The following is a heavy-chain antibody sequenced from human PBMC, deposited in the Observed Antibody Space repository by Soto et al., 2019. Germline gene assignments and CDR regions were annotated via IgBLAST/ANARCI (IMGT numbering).Heavy chain of an antibody. J-gene: IGHJ4*02. CDR2: IYTSGSA. V-gene: IGHV4-4*07. D-gene: IGHD3-10*01. Sequence: SETLSLTCTVSGGSISTYYWNWIRQPAGKGLEWIGRIYTSGSANYNPSLESRVTMSIDTSRNQFSLYLSSVTAAETAVYYCARDYSGGFGYWGKGTLVTASS. CDR3: ARDYSGGFGY. CDR1: GGSISTYY.